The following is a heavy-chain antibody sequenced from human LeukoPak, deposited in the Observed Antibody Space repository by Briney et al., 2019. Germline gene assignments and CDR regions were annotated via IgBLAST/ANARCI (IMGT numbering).Heavy chain of an antibody. J-gene: IGHJ5*02. CDR3: ARFISLGA. Sequence: GGSLRLSCGASGFSFSSFWMSWVRQAPGKGLEWVANIKQDGSEENYVDSVKRRFTISRDNAKKSLYLKMNRLRVEDTAVYYCARFISLGAWGQGTLVTVP. CDR1: GFSFSSFW. V-gene: IGHV3-7*01. CDR2: IKQDGSEE. D-gene: IGHD3-10*01.